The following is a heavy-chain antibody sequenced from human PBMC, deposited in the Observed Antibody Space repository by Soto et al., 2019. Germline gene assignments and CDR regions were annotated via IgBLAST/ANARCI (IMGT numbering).Heavy chain of an antibody. CDR2: IYSGGST. CDR3: ARWRGAGYSYGIDY. CDR1: GFTVSSNY. D-gene: IGHD5-18*01. Sequence: PGGSLRLSCAASGFTVSSNYMSWVRQAPGKGLEWVSVIYSGGSTYYADSVKGRFTISRDNSKNTLYLQMNSLRAEDTAVYYCARWRGAGYSYGIDYWGQGTLVTVSS. J-gene: IGHJ4*02. V-gene: IGHV3-53*01.